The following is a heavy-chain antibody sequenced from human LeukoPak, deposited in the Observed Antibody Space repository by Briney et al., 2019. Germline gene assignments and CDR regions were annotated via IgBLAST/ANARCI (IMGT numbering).Heavy chain of an antibody. D-gene: IGHD5-12*01. Sequence: SETLSLTCSVSGYSIRSGFYWGWIRQPPGKGLEWIGSIFHSGSIFYSPSLKSPVTISVDTSKNQFSLRLSSVTAADTALYYCARERDIGGGFDPWGQGSLVTVSS. V-gene: IGHV4-38-2*02. J-gene: IGHJ5*02. CDR3: ARERDIGGGFDP. CDR2: IFHSGSI. CDR1: GYSIRSGFY.